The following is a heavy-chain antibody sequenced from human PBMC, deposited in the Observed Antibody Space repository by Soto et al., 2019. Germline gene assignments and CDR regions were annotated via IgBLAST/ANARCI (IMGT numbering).Heavy chain of an antibody. D-gene: IGHD4-17*01. CDR3: AKDRYYGDYSPRFGMDV. J-gene: IGHJ6*02. CDR1: GFTFSSYA. CDR2: VSIGGST. V-gene: IGHV3-23*01. Sequence: GGSLRLSCAASGFTFSSYAMGWVRQGPGKGLEWVAVVSIGGSTHYADSVKGRFTISRDNSKNTLYLQMNSLRAEDTAVYYCAKDRYYGDYSPRFGMDVWGQGTTVTVSS.